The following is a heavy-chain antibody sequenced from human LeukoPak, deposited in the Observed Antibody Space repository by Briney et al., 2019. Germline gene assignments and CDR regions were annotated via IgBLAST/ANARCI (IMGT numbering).Heavy chain of an antibody. CDR1: GFTFSSYS. CDR3: ARDTYYDILTGPSRLDV. J-gene: IGHJ6*04. Sequence: GGSLRLSCAASGFTFSSYSMNWVRQAPVKGLEKVSSISSSSSYIYYADPVKGRFTISRDNAKHPLYLQMNSLRAEDTAVYYCARDTYYDILTGPSRLDVWGKGTTVTVSS. D-gene: IGHD3-9*01. V-gene: IGHV3-21*01. CDR2: ISSSSSYI.